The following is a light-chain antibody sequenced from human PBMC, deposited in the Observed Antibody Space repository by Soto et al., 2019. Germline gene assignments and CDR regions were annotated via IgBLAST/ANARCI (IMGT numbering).Light chain of an antibody. Sequence: EIVMTQSPATLSVSPGERATLSCRASQSVSSNLAWYQQKPGQAPRLLIYGASTRATGIPARFSGSGSGTEFTLTISSLQSEDLAVYYCQQYNNWPPTWTFGQGTKVE. CDR1: QSVSSN. CDR3: QQYNNWPPTWT. J-gene: IGKJ1*01. CDR2: GAS. V-gene: IGKV3-15*01.